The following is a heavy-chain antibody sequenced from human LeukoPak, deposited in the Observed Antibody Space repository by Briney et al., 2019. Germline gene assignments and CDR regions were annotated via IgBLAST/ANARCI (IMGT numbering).Heavy chain of an antibody. CDR2: ISGSGGST. D-gene: IGHD3-16*01. Sequence: PGGSLRLSCAASGFTFNNYAMSWVRQAPGQGLEWVSAISGSGGSTYYADSVKGRFSISRDNSKNTLYLQMNSLRAEDTALYYCVNGGLAGAIDYWGQGTLVTVSS. J-gene: IGHJ4*02. CDR1: GFTFNNYA. V-gene: IGHV3-23*01. CDR3: VNGGLAGAIDY.